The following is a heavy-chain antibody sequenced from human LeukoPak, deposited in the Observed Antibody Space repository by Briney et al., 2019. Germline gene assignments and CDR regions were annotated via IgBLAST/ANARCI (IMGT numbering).Heavy chain of an antibody. J-gene: IGHJ4*02. V-gene: IGHV3-23*01. CDR2: ISGSGGST. D-gene: IGHD3-16*02. CDR1: GFTFSSYA. Sequence: GGSLRLSCAASGFTFSSYAMSWVRQAPGMGLEWVSAISGSGGSTYYADSVKGRFTISRDNSKNTLYLQMNSLRAEDTAVYYCARAYVWGSYRSQYYFDYWGQGTLVTVSS. CDR3: ARAYVWGSYRSQYYFDY.